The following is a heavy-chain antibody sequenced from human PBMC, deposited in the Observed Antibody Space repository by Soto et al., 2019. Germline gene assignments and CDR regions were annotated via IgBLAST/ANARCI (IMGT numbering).Heavy chain of an antibody. CDR3: ARDMDGHYGMDV. Sequence: EVQLVESGGGLVQPGGSLRLSCAASGFTFSSYSMNWVRQAPGKGLEWVSYISSSSSTIYYADSVKGRFTISRDNAQNSLYLQMNSLRAEDTAVYYCARDMDGHYGMDVWGQGTTVTVSS. CDR2: ISSSSSTI. V-gene: IGHV3-48*01. D-gene: IGHD3-10*01. J-gene: IGHJ6*02. CDR1: GFTFSSYS.